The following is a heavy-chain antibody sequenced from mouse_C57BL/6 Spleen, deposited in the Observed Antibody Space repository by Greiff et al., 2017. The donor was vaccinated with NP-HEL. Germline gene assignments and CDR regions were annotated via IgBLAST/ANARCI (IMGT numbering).Heavy chain of an antibody. CDR3: ARHGDYYYGSSYWYFDV. CDR1: GYTFTEYT. Sequence: VKLMESGAELVKPGASVKLSCKASGYTFTEYTIHWVKQRSGQGLEWIGWFYPGSGSIKYNEKFKDKATLTADKSSSTVYMELSRLTSEDSAVYFCARHGDYYYGSSYWYFDVWGTGTTVTVSS. CDR2: FYPGSGSI. J-gene: IGHJ1*03. V-gene: IGHV1-62-2*01. D-gene: IGHD1-1*01.